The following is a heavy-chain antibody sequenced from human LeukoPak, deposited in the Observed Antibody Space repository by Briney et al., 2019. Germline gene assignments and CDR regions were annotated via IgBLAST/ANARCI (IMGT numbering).Heavy chain of an antibody. CDR3: ARLTYSSGEARFDY. CDR2: INHSGST. J-gene: IGHJ4*02. CDR1: GGSFSGYY. Sequence: PSETLSLTCPVYGGSFSGYYWSWIRQPPGKGLEWIGEINHSGSTNYNPSLKSRVTISVDTSKNQFSLKLSSVTAADTAVYYCARLTYSSGEARFDYWGQGTLVTVSS. V-gene: IGHV4-34*01. D-gene: IGHD6-19*01.